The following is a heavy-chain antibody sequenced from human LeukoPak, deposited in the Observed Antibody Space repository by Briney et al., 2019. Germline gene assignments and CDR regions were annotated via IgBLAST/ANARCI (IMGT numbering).Heavy chain of an antibody. CDR2: ISSSGSTI. CDR3: ARDRIVVVGDCYYYGMDV. CDR1: GFTFSSYE. V-gene: IGHV3-48*03. D-gene: IGHD2-15*01. Sequence: GGSLRLSCAASGFTFSSYEMNWVRQAPGKGLEWVSYISSSGSTIYYADSVKGRFTISRDNAKNSLYLQMNSLRAEDTAVYYCARDRIVVVGDCYYYGMDVWGQGTTVTVSS. J-gene: IGHJ6*02.